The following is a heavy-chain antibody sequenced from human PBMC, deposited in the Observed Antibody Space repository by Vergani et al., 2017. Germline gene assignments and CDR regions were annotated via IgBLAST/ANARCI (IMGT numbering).Heavy chain of an antibody. CDR2: ISSSSSYI. Sequence: EVQLVESGGGLVKPGGSLRLSCAASGFTFSSYSMNWVRQAPGKGLEWVSSISSSSSYIYYADSVKGRFTISRDNAKNSLYLQMNSLRAEDTAVYYCARDHGSSWSWSRLYPSAIDYWGQGTLVTVSS. D-gene: IGHD6-13*01. CDR3: ARDHGSSWSWSRLYPSAIDY. J-gene: IGHJ4*02. V-gene: IGHV3-21*01. CDR1: GFTFSSYS.